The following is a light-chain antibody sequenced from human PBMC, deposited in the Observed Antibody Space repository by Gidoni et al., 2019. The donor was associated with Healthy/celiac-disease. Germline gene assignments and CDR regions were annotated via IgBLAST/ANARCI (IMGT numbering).Light chain of an antibody. CDR3: QQYDNLPWT. CDR2: DAS. J-gene: IGKJ1*01. CDR1: QEISNY. Sequence: DIQMTQSPSSLSASVGDRVTITCQASQEISNYLNWYQQKHGKAPKLLIYDASNLETGVPSRFSGSGSGTDFTFTISSLQPEDIATYYCQQYDNLPWTFGQGTKVEIK. V-gene: IGKV1-33*01.